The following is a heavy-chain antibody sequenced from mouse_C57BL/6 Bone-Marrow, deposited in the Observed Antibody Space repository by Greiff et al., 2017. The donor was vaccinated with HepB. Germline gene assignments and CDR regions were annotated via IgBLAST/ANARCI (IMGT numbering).Heavy chain of an antibody. CDR2: IYPGSGST. Sequence: QVQLQQPGAELVKPGASVKMSCKASGYTFTSYWITWVKQRPGQGLEWIGDIYPGSGSTNYNEKFKSKATLTVDTSSSTAYMQLSGLTSEDSAVYYCAREGLYYDCDLYFDYWGQGTTLTVSS. CDR1: GYTFTSYW. J-gene: IGHJ2*01. D-gene: IGHD2-4*01. V-gene: IGHV1-55*01. CDR3: AREGLYYDCDLYFDY.